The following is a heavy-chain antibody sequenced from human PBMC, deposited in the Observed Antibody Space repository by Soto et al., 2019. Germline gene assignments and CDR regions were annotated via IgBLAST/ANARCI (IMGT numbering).Heavy chain of an antibody. J-gene: IGHJ6*03. Sequence: PSETLSLTCTVSGGSISIGGYYWSWILHHPGKGLEWIGYIYYSGSTYYNPSLKSRVTISVDTSKNQFSLKLSSVTAADTAVYYCARDSTGIVVNPDDYYYYYMDVWGKGTTVTVSS. CDR3: ARDSTGIVVNPDDYYYYYMDV. V-gene: IGHV4-31*03. CDR2: IYYSGST. CDR1: GGSISIGGYY. D-gene: IGHD2-21*01.